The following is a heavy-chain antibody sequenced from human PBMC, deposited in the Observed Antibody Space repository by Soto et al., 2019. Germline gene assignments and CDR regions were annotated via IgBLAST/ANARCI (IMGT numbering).Heavy chain of an antibody. CDR3: ARDCSSTSCYTWFDP. D-gene: IGHD2-2*02. CDR2: INPNSGGT. J-gene: IGHJ5*02. Sequence: ASVKVSCKASGYTFTGYYMHWVRQAPGQGLEWMGCINPNSGGTNYAQKFQGRVTMTRDTSISTAYMELSRLRSDDTAVYYCARDCSSTSCYTWFDPWGQGTLVTVSS. CDR1: GYTFTGYY. V-gene: IGHV1-2*02.